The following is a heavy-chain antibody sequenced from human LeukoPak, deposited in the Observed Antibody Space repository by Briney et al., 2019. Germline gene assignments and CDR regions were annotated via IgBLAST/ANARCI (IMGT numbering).Heavy chain of an antibody. D-gene: IGHD6-19*01. Sequence: GSLRLSCAASGFTFSSYAMTWVRQAPGKGLEWVSTVLAGGSTTFYADSVKGRFTISRDNSRNTVHLQMNSLRVEDTALYYCAKRGDYSSDLGTCIDAWGQGVLVTVSS. CDR2: VLAGGSTT. J-gene: IGHJ5*02. V-gene: IGHV3-23*01. CDR3: AKRGDYSSDLGTCIDA. CDR1: GFTFSSYA.